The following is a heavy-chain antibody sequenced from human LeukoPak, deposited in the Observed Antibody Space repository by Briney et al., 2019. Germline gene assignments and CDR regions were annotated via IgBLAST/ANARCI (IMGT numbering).Heavy chain of an antibody. D-gene: IGHD4-23*01. CDR2: VNHSGST. V-gene: IGHV4-34*01. J-gene: IGHJ4*02. CDR3: ATSPPLATVVTSDY. CDR1: GGSFSGYY. Sequence: PSETLSLTCAVYGGSFSGYYWSWIRQPPGKGLEWIGEVNHSGSTNYNPSLKSRVTISVDTSKNQFSPKLSSVTAAGTAVYYCATSPPLATVVTSDYWGQGTLVTVSS.